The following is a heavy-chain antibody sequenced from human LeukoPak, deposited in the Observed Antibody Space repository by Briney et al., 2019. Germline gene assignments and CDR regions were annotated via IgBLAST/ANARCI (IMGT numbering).Heavy chain of an antibody. Sequence: PSQTLSLTCTVSGGSISSGGYYWSWIRQPPGKGLEWIGYIYHSGSTYYNPSLKSRVTISVDRSKNQFSLKLSSVTAADTAVCYCARAYYDILTGPNWFDPWGQGTLVTVSS. J-gene: IGHJ5*02. CDR2: IYHSGST. CDR1: GGSISSGGYY. V-gene: IGHV4-30-2*01. CDR3: ARAYYDILTGPNWFDP. D-gene: IGHD3-9*01.